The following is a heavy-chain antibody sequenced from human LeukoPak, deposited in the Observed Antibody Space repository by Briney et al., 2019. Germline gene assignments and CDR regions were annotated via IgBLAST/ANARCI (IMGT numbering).Heavy chain of an antibody. CDR1: GYTFTSYA. V-gene: IGHV1-69*13. D-gene: IGHD3-22*01. CDR2: IIPIFGTA. J-gene: IGHJ3*02. CDR3: ARERSHSSGYYNDAFDI. Sequence: SVKVSCKASGYTFTSYAISWVRQAPGQGLEWMGGIIPIFGTANYAQKFQGRVTITADESTSTAYMELSSLRSEDTAVYYCARERSHSSGYYNDAFDIWGQGTMVTVSS.